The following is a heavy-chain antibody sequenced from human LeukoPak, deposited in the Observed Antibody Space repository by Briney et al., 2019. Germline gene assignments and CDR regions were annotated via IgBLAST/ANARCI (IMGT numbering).Heavy chain of an antibody. D-gene: IGHD3-10*02. V-gene: IGHV3-48*03. CDR3: AELGITMIGGV. Sequence: GGSLRLSCAASGFTFSSYEMNWVRQGPGKGLEWVSYISSSGSTIYYADSVKGRFTISRDNAKNSLYLQMNSLRADDTAVYYCAELGITMIGGVWGKGTTVTISS. CDR1: GFTFSSYE. J-gene: IGHJ6*04. CDR2: ISSSGSTI.